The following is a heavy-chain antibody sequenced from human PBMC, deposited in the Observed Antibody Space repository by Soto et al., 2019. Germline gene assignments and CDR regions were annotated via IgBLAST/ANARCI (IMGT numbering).Heavy chain of an antibody. CDR3: ARLWSAREPNFDS. CDR2: IRSKANNYAT. D-gene: IGHD1-26*01. J-gene: IGHJ4*02. V-gene: IGHV3-73*01. CDR1: GSTFSDSA. Sequence: LRLSCVASGSTFSDSAMHWVRQASGKGLEWVGRIRSKANNYATVYAASVKGRFTISRDDSKNTAYLQMNSLKTEDTAVYYCARLWSAREPNFDSWGQGTLVTVPQ.